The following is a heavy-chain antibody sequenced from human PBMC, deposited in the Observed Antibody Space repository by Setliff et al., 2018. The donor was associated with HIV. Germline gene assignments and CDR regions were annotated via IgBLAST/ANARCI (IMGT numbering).Heavy chain of an antibody. D-gene: IGHD3-3*01. V-gene: IGHV3-33*01. CDR3: AREGASRSLEWMPNWLDP. Sequence: GESLRLSCAASGITLNTYGMHWVRQAPGKGLEWVAVIGSDKSYKQYADSVRGRFIISRDNFKNTLYLQMTSLRAEDTAVYFCAREGASRSLEWMPNWLDPWGQGTLVTVSS. CDR2: IGSDKSYK. CDR1: GITLNTYG. J-gene: IGHJ5*02.